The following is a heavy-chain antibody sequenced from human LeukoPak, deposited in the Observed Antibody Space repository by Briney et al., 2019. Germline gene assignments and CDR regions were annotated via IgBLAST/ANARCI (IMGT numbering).Heavy chain of an antibody. J-gene: IGHJ5*02. Sequence: GASVKVSCKASGYTFTSYDINWVRQATGQGLEWMGIINPSGGSTSYAQKFQGRVTMTRDTSTSTVYMELSSLRSEDTAVYYCAREMVVGSSTSPTIDNWFDPWGQGTLVTVSS. D-gene: IGHD2-2*01. CDR1: GYTFTSYD. CDR3: AREMVVGSSTSPTIDNWFDP. V-gene: IGHV1-46*01. CDR2: INPSGGST.